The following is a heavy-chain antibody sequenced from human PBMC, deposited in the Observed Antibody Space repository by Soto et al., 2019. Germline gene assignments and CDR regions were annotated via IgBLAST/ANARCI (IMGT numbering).Heavy chain of an antibody. J-gene: IGHJ6*02. CDR1: GFTFSSYA. V-gene: IGHV3-30-3*01. CDR3: ARVFSNYLYYGMDV. CDR2: ISYDGSNK. Sequence: GGSLRLSCAASGFTFSSYAMHWVRQAPGKGLEWVAVISYDGSNKYYADSVKGRFTISRDNSKNTLYLQMNSLRAEDTAVYYCARVFSNYLYYGMDVWGQGTTVTVYS. D-gene: IGHD4-4*01.